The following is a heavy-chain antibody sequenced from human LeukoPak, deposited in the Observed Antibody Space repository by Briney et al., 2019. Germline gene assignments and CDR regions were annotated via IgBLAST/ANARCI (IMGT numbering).Heavy chain of an antibody. Sequence: PSETLSLTCTVSGGSITSYHWSWIRQPAGKGLEWIGRIYTSGSIDYNLSFKSRVTVSADTSKNQFSLMVTSVTAADTAVYYCARTYYYYMDVWGKGNTVTVSS. J-gene: IGHJ6*03. CDR2: IYTSGSI. CDR3: ARTYYYYMDV. V-gene: IGHV4-4*07. D-gene: IGHD2-21*01. CDR1: GGSITSYH.